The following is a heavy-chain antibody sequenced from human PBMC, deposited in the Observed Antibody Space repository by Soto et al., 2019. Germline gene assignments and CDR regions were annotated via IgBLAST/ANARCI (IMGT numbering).Heavy chain of an antibody. J-gene: IGHJ4*02. CDR3: ARAPPIYYYDSSGYFDY. D-gene: IGHD3-22*01. CDR1: GYTFTSYA. CDR2: INAGNGNT. V-gene: IGHV1-3*01. Sequence: WASVKVSCKASGYTFTSYAMHWVRQAPGQRLEWMGWINAGNGNTKYSQKFQGRVTITRDTSASTAYMELSSLRSEDTAVYYCARAPPIYYYDSSGYFDYWGQGTLVTVSS.